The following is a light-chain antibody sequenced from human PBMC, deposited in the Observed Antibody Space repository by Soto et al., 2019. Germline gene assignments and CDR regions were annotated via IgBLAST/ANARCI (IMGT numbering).Light chain of an antibody. J-gene: IGKJ5*01. Sequence: IVLTQSPGTLSLSPGERATLSCRASQSVSSSHLAWYQQKPCQAPRLLIYDASNRATGIPARFSGSGCGTEFTLTISSLEPEDFAFYYCQQRSNWPPITFGQGTRLEIK. CDR1: QSVSSSH. V-gene: IGKV3D-20*02. CDR2: DAS. CDR3: QQRSNWPPIT.